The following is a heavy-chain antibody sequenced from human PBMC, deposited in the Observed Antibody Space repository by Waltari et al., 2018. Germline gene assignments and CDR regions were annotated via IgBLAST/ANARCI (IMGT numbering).Heavy chain of an antibody. CDR1: GYTFTGYY. CDR2: LDPKSGGT. D-gene: IGHD2-15*01. Sequence: QVQLVQSGAEVKKPGASVQVSCKASGYTFTGYYLHWVRQAPGQGLEWMGWLDPKSGGTHFSQKFQDRVTMTRDTSIRTAYMELSRLKSDDTAVYYCARPRRYCTGGTCYSNWLDPWGQGTLVAVSS. J-gene: IGHJ5*02. CDR3: ARPRRYCTGGTCYSNWLDP. V-gene: IGHV1-2*02.